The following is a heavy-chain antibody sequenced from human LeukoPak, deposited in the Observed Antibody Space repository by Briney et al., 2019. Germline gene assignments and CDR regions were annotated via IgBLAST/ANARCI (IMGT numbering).Heavy chain of an antibody. CDR1: GYTFTVYY. CDR2: INPNSGGT. D-gene: IGHD3-3*01. Sequence: GASVKVSFKASGYTFTVYYMHWVRQAPGQGLEWMGWINPNSGGTNYAQKFQGRVTMTRDTSISTAYMELSRLRSDDTAVYYCARFVLRSNWFDPWGQGTLVTVSS. V-gene: IGHV1-2*02. J-gene: IGHJ5*02. CDR3: ARFVLRSNWFDP.